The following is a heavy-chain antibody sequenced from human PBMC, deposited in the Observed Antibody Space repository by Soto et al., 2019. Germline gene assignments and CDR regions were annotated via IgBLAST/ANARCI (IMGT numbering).Heavy chain of an antibody. CDR2: ISAYNGNT. CDR3: ARDPGYCSSTSCYPDWFDP. J-gene: IGHJ5*02. Sequence: GASVKVSCKASGYTFTSYGISWVLQAPGQGLEWMGWISAYNGNTNYAQKLQGRVTMTTDTSTSTAYMELRSLRSDDTAVYYCARDPGYCSSTSCYPDWFDPLGQGTL. D-gene: IGHD2-2*01. CDR1: GYTFTSYG. V-gene: IGHV1-18*04.